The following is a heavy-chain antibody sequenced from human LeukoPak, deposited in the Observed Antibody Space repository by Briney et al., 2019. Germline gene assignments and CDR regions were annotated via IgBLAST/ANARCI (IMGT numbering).Heavy chain of an antibody. D-gene: IGHD3-9*01. Sequence: LETLSLTCTVSGGSISSYYWSRIRQPAGKGLEWIGRIYTSGSTNYNPSLKSRVTMSVDTSKNQFSLKLSSVTAADTAVYYCAREDYDILTGYPNWGQGTLVTVSS. V-gene: IGHV4-4*07. CDR2: IYTSGST. J-gene: IGHJ4*02. CDR1: GGSISSYY. CDR3: AREDYDILTGYPN.